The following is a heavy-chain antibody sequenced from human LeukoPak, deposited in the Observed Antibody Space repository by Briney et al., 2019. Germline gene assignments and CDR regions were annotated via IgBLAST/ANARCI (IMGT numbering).Heavy chain of an antibody. D-gene: IGHD1-26*01. CDR2: ITGSGGST. Sequence: GGPLRLSCAASGFTFTSYAMSWVRQAPGKGLEWVSAITGSGGSTYYADSVKGRFTISRDNSKNTLYLQINSLTVDDAALYYCARGGVYIGSFFDYWGQGTLVTVSS. CDR3: ARGGVYIGSFFDY. J-gene: IGHJ4*02. CDR1: GFTFTSYA. V-gene: IGHV3-23*01.